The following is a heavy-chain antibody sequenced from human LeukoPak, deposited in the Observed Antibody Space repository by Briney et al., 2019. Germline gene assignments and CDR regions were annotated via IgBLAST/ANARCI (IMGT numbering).Heavy chain of an antibody. V-gene: IGHV1-8*02. CDR2: MNPNSDNA. Sequence: ASVKVSCKASGHTFTSYDINWVRQAPGQGLEWMGWMNPNSDNAGYAQKFQGRVTMTRNPSISTAYMELSSLRSEDTAVYYCARNVRDTGAFDYWGQGTLVTVSS. J-gene: IGHJ4*02. D-gene: IGHD5-18*01. CDR1: GHTFTSYD. CDR3: ARNVRDTGAFDY.